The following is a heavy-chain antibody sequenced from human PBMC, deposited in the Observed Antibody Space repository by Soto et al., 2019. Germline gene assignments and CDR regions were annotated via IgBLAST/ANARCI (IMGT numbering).Heavy chain of an antibody. CDR1: GYTFTSYG. J-gene: IGHJ6*02. CDR2: ISAYNGNT. V-gene: IGHV1-18*01. D-gene: IGHD3-10*01. Sequence: QVQLVQSGAEVKKPGASVKVSCKASGYTFTSYGISGVRQAPGQGLEWMGWISAYNGNTNYAQKLQGRVTMTTDTSTSTAYMELTSLRSDDTAVYYCASNYLYYYGSGNTNYYGMDVWGQGTTVTVSS. CDR3: ASNYLYYYGSGNTNYYGMDV.